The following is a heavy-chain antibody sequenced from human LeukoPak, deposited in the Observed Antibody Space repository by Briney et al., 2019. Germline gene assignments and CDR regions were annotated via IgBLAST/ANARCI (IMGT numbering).Heavy chain of an antibody. V-gene: IGHV4-38-2*01. D-gene: IGHD6-13*01. CDR3: ARIPDLAAAPDY. Sequence: PSETLSLTCSVSGFSISSTYCWGWVRQPPGQGLEWIGNICHSGNTYYNPSLKSRVSMSLDMSKDQLSLKLISVSAADTAVYYCARIPDLAAAPDYWGQGTLVTVSS. J-gene: IGHJ4*02. CDR1: GFSISSTYC. CDR2: ICHSGNT.